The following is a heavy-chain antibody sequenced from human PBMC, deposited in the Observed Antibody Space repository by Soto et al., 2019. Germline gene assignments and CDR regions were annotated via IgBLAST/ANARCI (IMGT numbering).Heavy chain of an antibody. D-gene: IGHD3-3*01. CDR1: GGSISSSSYY. V-gene: IGHV4-39*01. J-gene: IGHJ6*04. CDR3: ATHVLRFLGHYGMDV. CDR2: IYYSGST. Sequence: SETLSLTCTVSGGSISSSSYYWGWIRQPPGKGLEWIGSIYYSGSTYYNPSLKSRVTISVDTSKNQFSLKLSSVTAADTAVYYCATHVLRFLGHYGMDVLGKGTTVTVAS.